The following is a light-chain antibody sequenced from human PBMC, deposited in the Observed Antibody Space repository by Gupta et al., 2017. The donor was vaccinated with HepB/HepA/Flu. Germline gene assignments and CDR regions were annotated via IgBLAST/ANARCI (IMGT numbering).Light chain of an antibody. Sequence: QPAVTPEPSLTVSPGGTDTLTCSPNTGPVTFGDVPNWFQQKPGHPSRALIYNTRNKHPWTPARFSCYPLGGKATLTLSGVLAEDEAEYYCLPDCGGAQLVFGGGTKLTVL. CDR1: TGPVTFGDV. J-gene: IGLJ3*02. V-gene: IGLV7-43*01. CDR3: LPDCGGAQLV. CDR2: NTR.